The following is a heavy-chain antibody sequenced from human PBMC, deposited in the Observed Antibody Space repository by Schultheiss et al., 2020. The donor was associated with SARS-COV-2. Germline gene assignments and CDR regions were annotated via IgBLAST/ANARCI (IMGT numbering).Heavy chain of an antibody. J-gene: IGHJ5*02. Sequence: SETLSLTCTVSGGSISGFYWTWIRQPPGKGLEYIGYIYYLGGTNYNPSLGSRVTMSIDPSKNQFSLTLTSVTTADTAVYFCAKRSKEAESFWYFDPWGQGILVTVSS. V-gene: IGHV4-59*01. D-gene: IGHD6-13*01. CDR3: AKRSKEAESFWYFDP. CDR2: IYYLGGT. CDR1: GGSISGFY.